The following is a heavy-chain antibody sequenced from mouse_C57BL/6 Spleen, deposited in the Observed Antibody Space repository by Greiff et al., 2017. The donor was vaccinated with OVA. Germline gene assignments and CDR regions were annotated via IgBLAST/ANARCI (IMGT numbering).Heavy chain of an antibody. D-gene: IGHD1-1*01. CDR1: GYTFTSYW. Sequence: QVQLQQPGAELVMPGASVKLSCKASGYTFTSYWMHWVKQRPGQGLEWIGEIDPSDSYTNYNQKFKGKSTLTVDKSSSTAYMQLSSLTSEDSAVYYCARGVLRSWYFDVWGTGTTVTVSS. CDR2: IDPSDSYT. CDR3: ARGVLRSWYFDV. J-gene: IGHJ1*03. V-gene: IGHV1-69*01.